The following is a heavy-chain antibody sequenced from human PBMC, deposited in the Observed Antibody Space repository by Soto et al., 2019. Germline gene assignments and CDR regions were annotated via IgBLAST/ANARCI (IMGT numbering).Heavy chain of an antibody. D-gene: IGHD3-16*02. CDR3: AKEPTFGGVIVYPIDY. CDR2: ISGSGGST. J-gene: IGHJ4*02. Sequence: GGSLRLSCAASGFTFSSYAMSWVRQVPGKGLEWVSAISGSGGSTYYADSVKGRFTISRDNSKNTLYLQMNSLRAEDTAVYYCAKEPTFGGVIVYPIDYWGQGTLVTVSS. V-gene: IGHV3-23*01. CDR1: GFTFSSYA.